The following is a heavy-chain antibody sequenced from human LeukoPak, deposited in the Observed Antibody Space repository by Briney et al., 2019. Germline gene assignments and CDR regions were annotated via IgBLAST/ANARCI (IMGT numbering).Heavy chain of an antibody. J-gene: IGHJ3*02. CDR3: ANLKGDILTGYYYGNAFDI. CDR2: ISDSGGST. Sequence: PGGSLRLSCAAPGFAFSNYAMSVVREAPGKGLEKVSAISDSGGSTYYADSVKGRFTISRDNSKNTLYLQMNSLRAEDTAVYYCANLKGDILTGYYYGNAFDIWGQGTMVTVSS. CDR1: GFAFSNYA. V-gene: IGHV3-23*01. D-gene: IGHD3-9*01.